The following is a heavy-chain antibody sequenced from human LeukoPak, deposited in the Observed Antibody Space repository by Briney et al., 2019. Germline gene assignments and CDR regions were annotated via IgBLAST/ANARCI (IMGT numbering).Heavy chain of an antibody. CDR2: IIPILGIA. V-gene: IGHV1-69*04. CDR3: ARSCGGDCYYYYGMDV. CDR1: GGTFSSYA. D-gene: IGHD2-21*02. Sequence: ASVKVSCKASGGTFSSYAISWVRQAPGQGLEWMGRIIPILGIANYAQKFQGRVTITADKSTSTAYMELSSLRSEDTAVYYCARSCGGDCYYYYGMDVWGQGTTVTVSS. J-gene: IGHJ6*02.